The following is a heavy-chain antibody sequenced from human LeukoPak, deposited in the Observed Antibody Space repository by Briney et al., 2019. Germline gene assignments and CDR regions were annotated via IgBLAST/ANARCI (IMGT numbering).Heavy chain of an antibody. J-gene: IGHJ1*01. CDR2: ISAYNGNT. D-gene: IGHD1-14*01. CDR1: GYTFTSYG. V-gene: IGHV1-18*01. CDR3: ARDSSEFRSLLFH. Sequence: ASVRVSCKASGYTFTSYGISWVRQAPGQGLEWMGWISAYNGNTNYAQKLQGRVTMTTDTSTSTAYMELSSLRSEDTAVYYCARDSSEFRSLLFHWGQGTLVTVSS.